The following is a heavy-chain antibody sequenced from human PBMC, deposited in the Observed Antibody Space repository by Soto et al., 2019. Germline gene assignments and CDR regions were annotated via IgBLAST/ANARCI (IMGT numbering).Heavy chain of an antibody. V-gene: IGHV3-30*18. CDR2: ISYDGSNK. CDR1: GFTFSSYG. J-gene: IGHJ6*02. CDR3: AKDVVVGATTGLGDYYYYYGMDV. Sequence: GGSLRLSCAASGFTFSSYGMDWVRQAPGKXLEWVAVISYDGSNKYYADSVKGRFTISRDNSKNTLYLQMNSLRAEDTAVYYCAKDVVVGATTGLGDYYYYYGMDVWGQGTTVTVSS. D-gene: IGHD1-26*01.